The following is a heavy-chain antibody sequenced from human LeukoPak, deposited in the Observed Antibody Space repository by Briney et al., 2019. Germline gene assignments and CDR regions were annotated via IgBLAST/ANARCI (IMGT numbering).Heavy chain of an antibody. CDR1: GFTFSTYD. D-gene: IGHD1-26*01. Sequence: PGGSLRLSCAASGFTFSTYDMSWVRQAPGKGLEWVSAISGSGGSTYYADSVKGRFTISRDNSKNTLYLQMNSLRAEDTAVYYCAKPTATWEPTWYFDYWGQGTLVTVSS. V-gene: IGHV3-23*01. CDR3: AKPTATWEPTWYFDY. J-gene: IGHJ4*02. CDR2: ISGSGGST.